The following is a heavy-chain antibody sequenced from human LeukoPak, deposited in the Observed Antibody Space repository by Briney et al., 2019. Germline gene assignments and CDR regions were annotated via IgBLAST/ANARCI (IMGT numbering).Heavy chain of an antibody. J-gene: IGHJ1*01. D-gene: IGHD6-13*01. Sequence: ASVKVSCKVSGYTLTELSMHWVRQAPGHGLEWMGRFDPEDGETIYAQKFQGRVTMTEDTSTNTAYMELSSLGSEDTAVYYCATQQLVRFVLRFQHWGQGTLVTVSS. CDR3: ATQQLVRFVLRFQH. CDR1: GYTLTELS. V-gene: IGHV1-24*01. CDR2: FDPEDGET.